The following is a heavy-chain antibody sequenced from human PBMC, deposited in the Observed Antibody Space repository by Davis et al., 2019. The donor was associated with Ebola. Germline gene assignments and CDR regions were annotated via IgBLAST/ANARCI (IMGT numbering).Heavy chain of an antibody. CDR2: ISSSGSTI. J-gene: IGHJ5*02. D-gene: IGHD2-15*01. Sequence: PGGSLRLSCAASGFTFSDYYMSWIRQAPGKGLEWVSYISSSGSTIYYADSVKGRFTISRDNAKNSLYLQMNSLRAEDTAVYYCARALGYCSGGSCYSNWFDPWGQGTLVTVSS. V-gene: IGHV3-11*01. CDR1: GFTFSDYY. CDR3: ARALGYCSGGSCYSNWFDP.